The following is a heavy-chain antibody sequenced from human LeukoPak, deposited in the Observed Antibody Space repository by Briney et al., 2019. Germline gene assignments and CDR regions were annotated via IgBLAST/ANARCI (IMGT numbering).Heavy chain of an antibody. CDR1: GYTFTTYG. J-gene: IGHJ5*02. V-gene: IGHV1-18*01. CDR3: ARDRIPVRPGWFDH. CDR2: ISVYNGDT. Sequence: GASVKVSCKSSGYTFTTYGISWVRQAPGQGLEWMGWISVYNGDTNYAQKFQGRVTMTTDTSTSTVYMEVRSLTSDDTAMYYCARDRIPVRPGWFDHWGQGTLVSVPS. D-gene: IGHD2-21*01.